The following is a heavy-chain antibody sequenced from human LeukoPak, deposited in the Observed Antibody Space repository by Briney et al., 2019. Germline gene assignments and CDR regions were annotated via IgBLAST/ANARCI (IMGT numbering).Heavy chain of an antibody. CDR3: ARELGSSAAFDY. CDR2: IYHSGST. V-gene: IGHV4-38-2*02. CDR1: GYSISSGYY. Sequence: PSETLSLTCTVSGYSISSGYYWGWIRQPPGKGLEWIGSIYHSGSTYYNPSLKSRVTISVDTSKNQFTLKLSSVTAADTAVYYCARELGSSAAFDYWGQGTLVTVSS. J-gene: IGHJ4*02.